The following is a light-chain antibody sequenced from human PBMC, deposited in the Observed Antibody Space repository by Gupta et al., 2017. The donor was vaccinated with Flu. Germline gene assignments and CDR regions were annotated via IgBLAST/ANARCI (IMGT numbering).Light chain of an antibody. CDR1: QSVSSSY. CDR3: QQYGSSPKLT. J-gene: IGKJ4*01. CDR2: GAS. Sequence: EIVLPQSPGTLSLSPGERATLSCRASQSVSSSYLAWYQQKPGQAPRLLIYGASSRATGIPDRLSGSGSGTDFTLTISRLEPEDFAVYYCQQYGSSPKLTFGGGAKVEIK. V-gene: IGKV3-20*01.